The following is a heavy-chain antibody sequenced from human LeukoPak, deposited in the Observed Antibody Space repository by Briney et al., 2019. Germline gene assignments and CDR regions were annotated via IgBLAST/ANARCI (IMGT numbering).Heavy chain of an antibody. CDR1: GGTFSSYA. CDR3: ARESVNVFLLGGFDP. CDR2: TIPIFGTA. J-gene: IGHJ5*02. Sequence: SVKVSCKASGGTFSSYAISWVRQAPGQGLEWMGGTIPIFGTANYAQKFQGRVTITTDESTSTAYMELSSLRSEDTAVYYCARESVNVFLLGGFDPWGQGTLVTVSS. D-gene: IGHD4-17*01. V-gene: IGHV1-69*05.